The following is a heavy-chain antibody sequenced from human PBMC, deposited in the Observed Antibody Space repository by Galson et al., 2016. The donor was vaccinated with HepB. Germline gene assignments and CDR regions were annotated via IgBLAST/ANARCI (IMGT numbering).Heavy chain of an antibody. CDR2: ITSSSDTM. D-gene: IGHD3-9*01. V-gene: IGHV3-48*02. J-gene: IGHJ6*03. CDR3: ARVHLHLQYFDLYYYMDV. Sequence: SLRLSCAASGFIFSVYNMNWARQAPGKGLEWIAWITSSSDTMYYADSVKGRFTISRDNAKNSLYLEMNSLRDEDTAVYYCARVHLHLQYFDLYYYMDVWGKGTTVTVSS. CDR1: GFIFSVYN.